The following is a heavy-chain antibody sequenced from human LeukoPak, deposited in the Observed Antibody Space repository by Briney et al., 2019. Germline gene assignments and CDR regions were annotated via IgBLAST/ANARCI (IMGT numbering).Heavy chain of an antibody. Sequence: ASVKVSCKASGYTFTGYYMHWVRQAPGQGLEWMGWINPNSGGTNYAQKFQGGVTMTRDTSISTAYMELSRLRSDDTAVYYCARVEGATTIYWFDPWGQGTLVTVSS. V-gene: IGHV1-2*02. D-gene: IGHD1-26*01. CDR2: INPNSGGT. CDR1: GYTFTGYY. J-gene: IGHJ5*02. CDR3: ARVEGATTIYWFDP.